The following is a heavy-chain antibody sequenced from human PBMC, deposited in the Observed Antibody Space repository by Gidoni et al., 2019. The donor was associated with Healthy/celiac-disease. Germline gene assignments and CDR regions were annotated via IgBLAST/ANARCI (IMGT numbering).Heavy chain of an antibody. J-gene: IGHJ2*01. CDR2: MNPNSGNT. CDR3: ARGLYYYDSSGYYSAARLLYWYFDL. Sequence: QVQLVQSGAEVKKPGASVKVSCKASGYTFTSYDINWVRQATGQGLEWMGWMNPNSGNTGYAQKFQGRVTMTRNTSISTAYMELSSLRSEDTAVYYCARGLYYYDSSGYYSAARLLYWYFDLWGRGTLVTVSS. D-gene: IGHD3-22*01. V-gene: IGHV1-8*01. CDR1: GYTFTSYD.